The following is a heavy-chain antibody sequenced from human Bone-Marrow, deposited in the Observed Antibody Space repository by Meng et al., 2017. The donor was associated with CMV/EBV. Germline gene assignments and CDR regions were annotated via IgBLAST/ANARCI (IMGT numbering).Heavy chain of an antibody. V-gene: IGHV3-30-3*01. D-gene: IGHD4-17*01. J-gene: IGHJ4*02. CDR3: ARLSYGDYLYFDY. Sequence: AASGFTFSSYAMHWVRQAPGKGLEWVAVISYDGSNKYYADSVKGRFTISRDNSKNTLYLQMNSLKAEDTAVYYCARLSYGDYLYFDYWGQGTLVTVSS. CDR1: GFTFSSYA. CDR2: ISYDGSNK.